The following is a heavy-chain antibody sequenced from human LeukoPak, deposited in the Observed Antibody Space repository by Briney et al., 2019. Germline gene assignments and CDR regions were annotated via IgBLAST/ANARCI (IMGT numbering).Heavy chain of an antibody. CDR2: INPNSGGT. D-gene: IGHD6-13*01. J-gene: IGHJ4*02. V-gene: IGHV1-2*02. CDR1: GYTFTGYY. Sequence: ASVKVSCTASGYTFTGYYMHWVRQAPGQGLEWMGWINPNSGGTNYAQKFQGRVTMTRDTSISTAYMELSRLRSDDTAVYYCARAHSSSWYVSGYWGQGTLVTVSS. CDR3: ARAHSSSWYVSGY.